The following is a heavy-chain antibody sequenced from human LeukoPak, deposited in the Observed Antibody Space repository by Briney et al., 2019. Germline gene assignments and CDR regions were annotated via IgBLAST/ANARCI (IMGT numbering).Heavy chain of an antibody. V-gene: IGHV3-74*01. D-gene: IGHD3-22*01. Sequence: GGSLRLSCAASGFTFSSYAMSWVRQAPGKGLVWVSRINTDGSSTSYADSVKGRFTISRDNAKNTLYLQMNSLRAEDTAVYYCATSLNYYDSSGYSDYWGQGTLVTVSS. J-gene: IGHJ4*02. CDR2: INTDGSST. CDR3: ATSLNYYDSSGYSDY. CDR1: GFTFSSYA.